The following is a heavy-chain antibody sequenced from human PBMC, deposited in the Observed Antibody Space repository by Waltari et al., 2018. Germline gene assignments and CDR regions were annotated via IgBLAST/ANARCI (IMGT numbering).Heavy chain of an antibody. D-gene: IGHD1-26*01. J-gene: IGHJ4*02. V-gene: IGHV4-30-4*08. CDR3: ARAVGATNFDY. CDR2: IYYSGST. Sequence: QVQLQESGPGLVKPSQTLSLTYTVSGGSISSGNYYWSCIRLPQGKGLEWIGYIYYSGSTYYNPSLKSRVTISVDTSKNQFSLKLSSVTAADTAVYYCARAVGATNFDYWGQGTLVTVSS. CDR1: GGSISSGNYY.